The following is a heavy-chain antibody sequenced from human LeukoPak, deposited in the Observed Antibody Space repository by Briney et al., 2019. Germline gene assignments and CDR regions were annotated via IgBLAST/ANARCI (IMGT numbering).Heavy chain of an antibody. J-gene: IGHJ4*02. CDR3: ARVRSAAATNAFDY. D-gene: IGHD6-13*01. V-gene: IGHV4-59*01. CDR2: IYYSGST. CDR1: GGSISNYY. Sequence: SETLSLTCIVSGGSISNYYWSWIRQPPGKGLEWIGDIYYSGSTNYNPSLKSRVTISVDTSKNQFSLKLSSVTAADTAVYYCARVRSAAATNAFDYCGQGTLVTVSS.